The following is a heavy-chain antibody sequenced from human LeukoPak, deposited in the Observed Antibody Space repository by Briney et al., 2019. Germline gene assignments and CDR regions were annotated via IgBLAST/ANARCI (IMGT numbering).Heavy chain of an antibody. CDR1: GGSISSGGYS. D-gene: IGHD6-19*01. Sequence: PSETLSLTCAVSGGSISSGGYSWNWFRQPPGKGLECIGYIYYSGNTNYNPSFKSRVTISVDTSTNQFSLKLSSVTAADTAVYYCARGDGYSSVWYETYYYMDVWGKGTTVTISS. J-gene: IGHJ6*03. CDR3: ARGDGYSSVWYETYYYMDV. V-gene: IGHV4-61*08. CDR2: IYYSGNT.